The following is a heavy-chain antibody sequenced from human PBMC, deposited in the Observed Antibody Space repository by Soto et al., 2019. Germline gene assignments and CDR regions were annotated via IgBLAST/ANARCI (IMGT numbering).Heavy chain of an antibody. Sequence: QLQLQESGPGLVKSLETLSLTCTVSGGSISSSRYYWGWIRQPPGKELEWIGSLYFGGTTYYNPSLQSRVTISVDTSKNQFSLGLRSVTAADTAVYYCATASSNYSPFDYRGQGTLVTISS. CDR3: ATASSNYSPFDY. D-gene: IGHD4-4*01. CDR2: LYFGGTT. J-gene: IGHJ4*02. CDR1: GGSISSSRYY. V-gene: IGHV4-39*01.